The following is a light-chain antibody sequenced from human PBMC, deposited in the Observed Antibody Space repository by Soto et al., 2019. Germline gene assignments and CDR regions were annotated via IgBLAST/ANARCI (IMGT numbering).Light chain of an antibody. CDR3: AAWDDSLHGVV. Sequence: QSVLTQPPSASGTPGQRVTISCSGSSSNIGSNTVNWYRQLPGTAPKLLIYSNNQRPSGVPDRFSGSRSGTSASLAISGLQSEDEADYYCAAWDDSLHGVVFGGGTKLTVL. CDR1: SSNIGSNT. CDR2: SNN. V-gene: IGLV1-44*01. J-gene: IGLJ2*01.